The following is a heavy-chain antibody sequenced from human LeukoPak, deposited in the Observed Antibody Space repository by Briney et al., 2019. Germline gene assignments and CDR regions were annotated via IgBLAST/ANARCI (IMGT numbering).Heavy chain of an antibody. D-gene: IGHD5-18*01. CDR1: GFTFSSYS. J-gene: IGHJ4*02. CDR2: ISSSSSTI. CDR3: ARDPHTALDY. Sequence: GGSLRLSCAASGFTFSSYSMNWVRQAPGKGLEWVSYISSSSSTIYYADSVKGRFTISRDNAKNSLYLNMNSLRAEDTAVYYCARDPHTALDYWGQGTLVTVSS. V-gene: IGHV3-48*04.